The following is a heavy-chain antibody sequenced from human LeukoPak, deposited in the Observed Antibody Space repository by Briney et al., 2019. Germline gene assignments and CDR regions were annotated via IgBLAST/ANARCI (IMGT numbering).Heavy chain of an antibody. V-gene: IGHV3-7*01. CDR1: GVTCRGYG. CDR3: ARSVSIYYMDV. J-gene: IGHJ6*03. CDR2: IKQDGSEK. Sequence: GGSLRLSCEAAGVTCRGYGMTWVGKAPGKGLEWVANIKQDGSEKYYVDSVKGRFTISRDNAKNSLYLQMNSLRAEDTAVYYCARSVSIYYMDVWGKGTTVTVSS.